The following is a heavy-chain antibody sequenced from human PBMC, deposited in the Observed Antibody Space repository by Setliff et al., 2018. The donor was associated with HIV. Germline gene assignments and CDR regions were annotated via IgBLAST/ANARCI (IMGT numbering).Heavy chain of an antibody. D-gene: IGHD4-17*01. CDR2: IIPILGVA. CDR1: RSTFNSHT. V-gene: IGHV1-69*02. Sequence: SVKVSCKASRSTFNSHTINWVRQAPGQGLDWMGRIIPILGVANYAQRFQGKVTITADKSTSTAYMELTSLRFDDTAMYYCARSTVTTDYYYYMDVWGKGTTVTVSS. CDR3: ARSTVTTDYYYYMDV. J-gene: IGHJ6*03.